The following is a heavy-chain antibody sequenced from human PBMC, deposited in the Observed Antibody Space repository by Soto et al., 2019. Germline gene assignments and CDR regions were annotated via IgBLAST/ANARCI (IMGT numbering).Heavy chain of an antibody. D-gene: IGHD3-3*01. CDR1: GGTFSSYA. J-gene: IGHJ6*02. Sequence: QVQLVQSGAEVKKPGSSVKVSCKASGGTFSSYAISWVRQAPGQGLEWMGGIIPIFGTANYAQKFQGRVTITADESTSTAYMELSSLRSEDTAVYYCARVRFLEWLPHVGGGYYYYYGMDVWGQGTTVTVSS. CDR2: IIPIFGTA. V-gene: IGHV1-69*01. CDR3: ARVRFLEWLPHVGGGYYYYYGMDV.